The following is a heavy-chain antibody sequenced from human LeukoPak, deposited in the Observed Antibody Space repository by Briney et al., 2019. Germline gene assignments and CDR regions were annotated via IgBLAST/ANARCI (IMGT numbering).Heavy chain of an antibody. Sequence: ASVTVSCKASGYTFTSYGMSWVRQAPGQGLEWMGWISAYNGNTNYAQKLQGRVTMPTDTSTSTAYMELRSLKSDDTAVYYCARDLDSSGKNFDYWGQGTLVTVSS. V-gene: IGHV1-18*01. D-gene: IGHD3-22*01. CDR3: ARDLDSSGKNFDY. J-gene: IGHJ4*02. CDR2: ISAYNGNT. CDR1: GYTFTSYG.